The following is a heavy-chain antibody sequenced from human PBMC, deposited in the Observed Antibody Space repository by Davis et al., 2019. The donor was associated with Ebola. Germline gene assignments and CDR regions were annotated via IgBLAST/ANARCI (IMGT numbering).Heavy chain of an antibody. CDR2: LYSSGST. V-gene: IGHV3-53*01. CDR1: VITFSSYA. Sequence: GESLKISCADSVITFSSYAMIWVRQAPGKGLEWVSLLYSSGSTFYADSVKGRFIISRDNYENTLYLQMNSLRVEDTAVYFCARDPSGGSGWSVGYYGMDVWGKGTTVTVSS. CDR3: ARDPSGGSGWSVGYYGMDV. D-gene: IGHD6-19*01. J-gene: IGHJ6*04.